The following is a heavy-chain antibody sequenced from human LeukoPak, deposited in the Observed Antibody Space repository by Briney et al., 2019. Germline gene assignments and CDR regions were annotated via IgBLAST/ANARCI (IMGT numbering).Heavy chain of an antibody. D-gene: IGHD6-13*01. V-gene: IGHV4-4*07. Sequence: QSSETLSLTCTVSGGSISSYYWSWIRQPAGKGLEWIGRIYTSGSTNYNPSLKSRVTISVDTSKNQFSLKLSSVTAADTAVYYCARLWSSSVDYWGQGTLVTVSS. J-gene: IGHJ4*02. CDR3: ARLWSSSVDY. CDR1: GGSISSYY. CDR2: IYTSGST.